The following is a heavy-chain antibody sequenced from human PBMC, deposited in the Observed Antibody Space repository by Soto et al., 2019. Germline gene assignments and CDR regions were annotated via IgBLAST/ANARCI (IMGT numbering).Heavy chain of an antibody. V-gene: IGHV3-23*01. CDR3: AKDIAPGDYELEYFQH. CDR2: ISGSGGST. J-gene: IGHJ1*01. CDR1: GFTFSSYA. D-gene: IGHD4-17*01. Sequence: GGSLRLSCAASGFTFSSYAMSWVRQAPGKGLEWVSAISGSGGSTYYADSVKGRFTISRDNSKNTLYLQMNSLRAEDTAVYYCAKDIAPGDYELEYFQHWGQGTLVTVSS.